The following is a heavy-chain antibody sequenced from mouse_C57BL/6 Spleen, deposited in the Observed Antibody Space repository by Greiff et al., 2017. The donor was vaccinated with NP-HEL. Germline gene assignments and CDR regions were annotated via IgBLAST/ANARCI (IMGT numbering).Heavy chain of an antibody. V-gene: IGHV1-82*01. J-gene: IGHJ1*03. Sequence: VQLQQSGPELVKPGASVKISCKASGYAFSSSWMNWVKQRPGQGLEWIGRIYPGDGDTNYNGKFKGKATLTADKSSSTAYMQLSSLTSEDSAVYFCAITTVVDCYFDVWGTGTTVTVSS. CDR1: GYAFSSSW. CDR2: IYPGDGDT. CDR3: AITTVVDCYFDV. D-gene: IGHD1-1*01.